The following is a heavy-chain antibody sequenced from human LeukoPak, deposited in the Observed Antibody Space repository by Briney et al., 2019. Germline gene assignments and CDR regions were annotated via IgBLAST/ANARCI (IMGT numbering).Heavy chain of an antibody. D-gene: IGHD5-18*01. CDR1: GFTFDRFA. CDR2: ISGSGVST. V-gene: IGHV3-23*01. Sequence: GGSLRLSCAASGFTFDRFAMNWVRQAPGKGLEWVSVISGSGVSTNSADSVKGRFTISRDNAKNTLYLQMNSLRAEDTAVYYCARSGIQLWFDAFDIWGQGTMVTVSS. J-gene: IGHJ3*02. CDR3: ARSGIQLWFDAFDI.